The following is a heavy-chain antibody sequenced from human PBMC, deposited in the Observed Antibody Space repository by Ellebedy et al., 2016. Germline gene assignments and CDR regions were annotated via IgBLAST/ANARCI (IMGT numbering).Heavy chain of an antibody. CDR3: GRGGTYAVY. J-gene: IGHJ4*02. D-gene: IGHD2-15*01. Sequence: HTGGSLRLSCAASGFTFSNFWMHWVRQVPGKGLVWVSRISDDGSSTSDADAVKGRFTISRDNAKNTLYLQRNSLRAEDTAVYYCGRGGTYAVYWGQGTLVTVSS. CDR1: GFTFSNFW. V-gene: IGHV3-74*01. CDR2: ISDDGSST.